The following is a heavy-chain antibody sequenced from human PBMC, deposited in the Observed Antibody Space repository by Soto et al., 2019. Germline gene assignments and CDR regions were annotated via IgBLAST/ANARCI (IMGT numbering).Heavy chain of an antibody. CDR2: ISYDGSNK. CDR3: ARYSGKYQGPIDY. J-gene: IGHJ4*02. D-gene: IGHD1-26*01. V-gene: IGHV3-30*03. CDR1: GFTFSHYG. Sequence: QVQLVESGGGVVQPGRSLRLSCAASGFTFSHYGIHWVRQAPGKGLEWLAVISYDGSNKHYADSVKGRFTGSRDNSKNTMYLQRNRLRSEDTAVYFCARYSGKYQGPIDYWGQGTLVTVSS.